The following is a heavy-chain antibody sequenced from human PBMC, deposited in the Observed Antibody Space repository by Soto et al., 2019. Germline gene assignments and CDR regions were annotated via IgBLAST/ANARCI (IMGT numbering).Heavy chain of an antibody. Sequence: QLQLQESGPGLVKPSETLSLTCTVSGGSISSSDYYWGWIRQPPGKGLEWIGNIYYSGSASYNPSLNSRVPISVDTPKTQVSLKLSSVTAADTAVSICVSVDPWVGFDYWGQGTLVTVSS. CDR2: IYYSGSA. D-gene: IGHD1-26*01. J-gene: IGHJ4*02. CDR1: GGSISSSDYY. V-gene: IGHV4-39*01. CDR3: VSVDPWVGFDY.